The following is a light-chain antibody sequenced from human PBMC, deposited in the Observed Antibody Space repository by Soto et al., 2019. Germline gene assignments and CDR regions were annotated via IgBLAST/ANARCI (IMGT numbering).Light chain of an antibody. J-gene: IGKJ1*01. CDR2: VAS. Sequence: ETVLTQSPATLSLSPGERATLSCRASQTIRSNYLAWYRQTPGPAPRLLIYVASNRATGIADRFSGSGSGTDFTLIISRLEPEDFALYYCQQYGSSPWTFGQGTKVEIK. CDR3: QQYGSSPWT. CDR1: QTIRSNY. V-gene: IGKV3-20*01.